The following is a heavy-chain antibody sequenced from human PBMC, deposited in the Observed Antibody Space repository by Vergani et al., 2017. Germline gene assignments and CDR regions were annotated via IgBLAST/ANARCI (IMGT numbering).Heavy chain of an antibody. CDR2: IQFDGSNQ. V-gene: IGHV3-30*02. D-gene: IGHD3-16*01. J-gene: IGHJ4*02. CDR1: GFTLSNYD. Sequence: QVQLVESGGGVVQRGGSLRLSCATSGFTLSNYDMQWISQGPGKGLEFVAFIQFDGSNQYYAYSVKGRFTLSRDFSKNTLYLQMNSLRTDDTATYYCAKHFRGWGIDYWGQGTQVIVSS. CDR3: AKHFRGWGIDY.